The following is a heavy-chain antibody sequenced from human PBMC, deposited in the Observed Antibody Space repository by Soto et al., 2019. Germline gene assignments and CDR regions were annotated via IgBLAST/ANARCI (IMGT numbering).Heavy chain of an antibody. Sequence: GGSLRLSCAASGFTVSSNYMSWVRQAPGKGLEWVSVIYSGGSTYYADSVRGRFTISRDNSKNTLYLQMNSLRAEDTAVYYCARRLTGGHFDYWGQGTLVTVSS. J-gene: IGHJ4*02. V-gene: IGHV3-53*01. CDR3: ARRLTGGHFDY. D-gene: IGHD3-10*01. CDR2: IYSGGST. CDR1: GFTVSSNY.